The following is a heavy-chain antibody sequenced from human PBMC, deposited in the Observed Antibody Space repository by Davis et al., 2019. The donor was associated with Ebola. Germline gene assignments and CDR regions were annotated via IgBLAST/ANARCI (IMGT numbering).Heavy chain of an antibody. CDR3: ARPYYYDSSGYYPWFDP. CDR2: ISSRSSYI. D-gene: IGHD3-22*01. V-gene: IGHV3-21*01. J-gene: IGHJ5*02. CDR1: GFIFNSYS. Sequence: GESLKISCAASGFIFNSYSMSWVRQAPGKGLEWVSSISSRSSYIYYAESLKGRFTISRDNAKNSLYLQMNSLRAEDTAVYYCARPYYYDSSGYYPWFDPWGQGTLVTVSS.